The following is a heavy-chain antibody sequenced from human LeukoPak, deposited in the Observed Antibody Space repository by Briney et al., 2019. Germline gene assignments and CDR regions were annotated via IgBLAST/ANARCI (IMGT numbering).Heavy chain of an antibody. J-gene: IGHJ4*02. CDR2: INQSGST. D-gene: IGHD5-18*01. CDR3: ATQELWSYYFDY. Sequence: PSDTLSLTCAVYGGSFSGYYWSWIRQPPGKGLEWIGEINQSGSTNYNPSLKSRVTISVDTSKNQFSLKLSSVTAADTAVYYCATQELWSYYFDYWGQGTLVTVSS. V-gene: IGHV4-34*01. CDR1: GGSFSGYY.